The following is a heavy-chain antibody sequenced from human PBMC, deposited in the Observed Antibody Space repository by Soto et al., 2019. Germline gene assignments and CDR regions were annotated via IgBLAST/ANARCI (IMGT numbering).Heavy chain of an antibody. CDR1: GFTFSSYW. V-gene: IGHV3-7*01. D-gene: IGHD3-10*01. J-gene: IGHJ4*02. CDR2: INQDGSEK. CDR3: VKDLTYYGSAPGSDYNPISDAY. Sequence: EVYLVESGGGLAQPGASLRLSCAASGFTFSSYWMTWVRQAPGKGLEWVANINQDGSEKYYVDSVRGRFSISRDNAKNSVFLQVNSLGAEDTAVYYCVKDLTYYGSAPGSDYNPISDAYWGQGTLVTVSS.